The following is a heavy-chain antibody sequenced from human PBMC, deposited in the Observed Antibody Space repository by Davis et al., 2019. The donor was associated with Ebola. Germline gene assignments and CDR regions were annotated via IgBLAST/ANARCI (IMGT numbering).Heavy chain of an antibody. D-gene: IGHD1-26*01. CDR3: ARTSIVGTTTTASDI. CDR2: ISAYNGNT. Sequence: ASVKVSCKASGYTFRNSAISWVRQAPGQGLEWMGWISAYNGNTNCAQILQGRVTMTTDTSTGTAYLDLRSLRSDDTAVYFCARTSIVGTTTTASDIWGQGTLVTVSS. J-gene: IGHJ3*02. V-gene: IGHV1-18*01. CDR1: GYTFRNSA.